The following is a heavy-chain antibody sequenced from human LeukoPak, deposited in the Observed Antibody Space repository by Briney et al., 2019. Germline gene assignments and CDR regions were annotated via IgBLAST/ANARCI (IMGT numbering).Heavy chain of an antibody. D-gene: IGHD6-13*01. CDR3: AREWQQLVRYFDY. J-gene: IGHJ4*02. V-gene: IGHV3-30*04. CDR1: GFTSSSYT. Sequence: PGGSLRLSCAASGFTSSSYTMHWVRQAPGKGLEWVAVISYDGSNKYYTDSVKGRFTISRDNSKNTLYLQMNSLRAEDTAVYYCAREWQQLVRYFDYWGQGTLVTVSS. CDR2: ISYDGSNK.